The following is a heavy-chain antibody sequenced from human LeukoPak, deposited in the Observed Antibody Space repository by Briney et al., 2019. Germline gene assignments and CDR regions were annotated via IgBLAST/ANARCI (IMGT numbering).Heavy chain of an antibody. J-gene: IGHJ4*02. Sequence: GGSLRLSCAASGFTFSNHGMNWVRQAPGKGLEWVSGISPSGDITYYADSVTGRFTISRDNSKNTLYLQMDSLRPDDTAVYYCAKDRDSGNYYFDYWGQGTLVTVSS. CDR2: ISPSGDIT. D-gene: IGHD1-26*01. CDR1: GFTFSNHG. V-gene: IGHV3-23*01. CDR3: AKDRDSGNYYFDY.